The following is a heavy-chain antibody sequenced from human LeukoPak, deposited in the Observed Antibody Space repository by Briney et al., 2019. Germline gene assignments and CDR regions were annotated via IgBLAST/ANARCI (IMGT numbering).Heavy chain of an antibody. J-gene: IGHJ4*02. CDR2: IYKSGNT. CDR3: ARVGSGSFDY. Sequence: PSETPSLTCAVYGGSFSGYYWSWIRQPPGKGLEWIGYIYKSGNTNCNPSLKSRVTISVDTSKNQFSLKLSSVTAADTAVYFCARVGSGSFDYWGQGTLVTVSS. D-gene: IGHD6-19*01. CDR1: GGSFSGYY. V-gene: IGHV4-59*01.